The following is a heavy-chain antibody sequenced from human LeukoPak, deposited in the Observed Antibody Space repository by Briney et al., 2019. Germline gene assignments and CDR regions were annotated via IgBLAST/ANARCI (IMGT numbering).Heavy chain of an antibody. V-gene: IGHV1-2*02. CDR2: INPNSGGT. D-gene: IGHD2-2*02. CDR1: GYTFTAYY. J-gene: IGHJ4*02. Sequence: ASVRVSCKASGYTFTAYYLHWVRQAPGQGLEWMGWINPNSGGTNYAQKFQGRVTMTRDTSISTAYMELSRLRSDDTAVYYCARGGVVPAAIRPSGYWGQGTLVTVSS. CDR3: ARGGVVPAAIRPSGY.